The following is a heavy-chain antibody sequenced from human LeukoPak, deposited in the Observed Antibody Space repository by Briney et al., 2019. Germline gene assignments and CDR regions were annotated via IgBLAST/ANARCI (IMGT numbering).Heavy chain of an antibody. CDR3: ARAGYSYGYQTFDY. CDR1: GYSFTSYW. D-gene: IGHD5-18*01. Sequence: GESLKISCKGSGYSFTSYWIGWVRQMPGKGLEWMGLIYLSDSDTRYSPSFQGQVTISADKSISTAYLQWSSLKASDTAMYYCARAGYSYGYQTFDYWGQGTLVTVSS. J-gene: IGHJ4*02. CDR2: IYLSDSDT. V-gene: IGHV5-51*01.